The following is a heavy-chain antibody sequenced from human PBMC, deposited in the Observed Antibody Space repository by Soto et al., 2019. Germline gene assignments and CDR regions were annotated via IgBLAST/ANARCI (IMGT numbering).Heavy chain of an antibody. CDR1: GYTFTGYY. V-gene: IGHV1-2*04. J-gene: IGHJ6*02. CDR2: INPNSGGT. Sequence: ASVKVSCNASGYTFTGYYMHWVRQAPGQGLEWMGWINPNSGGTNYAQKFQGWVTMTRDTSISTAYMELSRLRSDDTAVYYCARECIAARPYYYYYYGMDVWGQGTTVTVSS. CDR3: ARECIAARPYYYYYYGMDV. D-gene: IGHD6-6*01.